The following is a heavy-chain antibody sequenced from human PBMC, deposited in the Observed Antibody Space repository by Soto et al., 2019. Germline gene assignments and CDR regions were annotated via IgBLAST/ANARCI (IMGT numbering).Heavy chain of an antibody. CDR2: IYSGGST. D-gene: IGHD3-3*01. Sequence: GGSLRLSCAASGFTVSSNYMSWVRQAPGKGLEWVSVIYSGGSTYYADSVKGRFTISRDNSKNTLYLQMNSLRAEDTAVYYCARASVQTYYDFWSGYYPHYYYYMDVWGKGTTVTVSS. CDR3: ARASVQTYYDFWSGYYPHYYYYMDV. V-gene: IGHV3-66*01. J-gene: IGHJ6*03. CDR1: GFTVSSNY.